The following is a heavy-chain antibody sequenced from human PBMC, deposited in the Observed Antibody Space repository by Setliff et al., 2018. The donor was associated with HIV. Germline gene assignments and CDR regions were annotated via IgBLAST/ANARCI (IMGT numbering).Heavy chain of an antibody. V-gene: IGHV4-4*02. CDR2: IYHSGST. CDR1: GGSISSSNW. D-gene: IGHD6-13*01. CDR3: AKEGSWSSSWHQMDV. Sequence: SETLSLTCAVSGGSISSSNWWSWVRQPPGKELEWIGEIYHSGSTNYNPSLKSRVTISVDTAKNQFSLNLTSVTAADTAVYYCAKEGSWSSSWHQMDVWGKGTTVTVSS. J-gene: IGHJ6*04.